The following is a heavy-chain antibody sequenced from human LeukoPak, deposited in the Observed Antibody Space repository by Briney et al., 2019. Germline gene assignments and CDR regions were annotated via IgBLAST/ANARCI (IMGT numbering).Heavy chain of an antibody. Sequence: GGSLRLSCADSGFTFSSYGMHWVRQAPGKGLEWVAVISYDGSNKYYADSVKGRFTISRDNAKNSLYLQMNSLRAEDTAVYYCARGRNGCSSTSCYFSGSDWFDPWGQGTLVTVSS. CDR1: GFTFSSYG. CDR3: ARGRNGCSSTSCYFSGSDWFDP. V-gene: IGHV3-30*03. J-gene: IGHJ5*02. D-gene: IGHD2-2*01. CDR2: ISYDGSNK.